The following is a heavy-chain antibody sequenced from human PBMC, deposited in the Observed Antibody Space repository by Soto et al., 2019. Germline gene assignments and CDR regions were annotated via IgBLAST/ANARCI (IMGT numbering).Heavy chain of an antibody. CDR1: GGSFSGYY. CDR3: ARRVITFGGDNWFDP. Sequence: SETLSLTCAVYGGSFSGYYWSWIRQPPGKGLEWIGEINHSGSTNYNPSLKSRVTISVDTSKNQFSLKLSSVTAADTAVYYCARRVITFGGDNWFDPWGQGTLVTVSS. J-gene: IGHJ5*02. CDR2: INHSGST. V-gene: IGHV4-34*01. D-gene: IGHD3-16*01.